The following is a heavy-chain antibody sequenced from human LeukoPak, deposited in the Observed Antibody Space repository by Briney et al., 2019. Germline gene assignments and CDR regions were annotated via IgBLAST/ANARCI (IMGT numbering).Heavy chain of an antibody. J-gene: IGHJ4*02. CDR2: IYYSGST. D-gene: IGHD5-18*01. V-gene: IGHV4-39*07. CDR3: ARAKGRGYSYGLSY. Sequence: SETLSLTCTVSGGSISSSSYYWGWIRQPPGKGLEWIGSIYYSGSTYYNPSLKSRVTISVDTSKNQFSLKLSSVTAADTAVYYCARAKGRGYSYGLSYWGQGTLVTVSS. CDR1: GGSISSSSYY.